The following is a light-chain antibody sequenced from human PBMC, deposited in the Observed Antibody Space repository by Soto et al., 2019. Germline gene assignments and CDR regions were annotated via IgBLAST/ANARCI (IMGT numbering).Light chain of an antibody. J-gene: IGKJ1*01. Sequence: AIRMTQSPSSLSASTGDRVTITCRASQGISSYLAWYQQKPWKAPKLLIYAASTLQSGVPSRFSGSGSGTDFTRTISCLQSEDFATYYCKQYYSYPLKTFGQGTKVEIK. CDR2: AAS. CDR1: QGISSY. CDR3: KQYYSYPLKT. V-gene: IGKV1-8*01.